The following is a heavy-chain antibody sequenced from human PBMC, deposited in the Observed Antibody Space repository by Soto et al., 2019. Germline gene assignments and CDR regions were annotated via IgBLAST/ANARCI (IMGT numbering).Heavy chain of an antibody. J-gene: IGHJ6*02. CDR1: GDSMNSGGYY. D-gene: IGHD6-6*01. CDR3: ARRGGSSSGYYYYAFDV. CDR2: TYSNGDT. V-gene: IGHV4-31*03. Sequence: SETLSLTCSVSGDSMNSGGYYWSWIRQHPGKGLEWIGYTYSNGDTYYNPSLKSRVTISVDTSKNQFSLNLTSVTAADTAVYYCARRGGSSSGYYYYAFDVWGQGXTVTVSS.